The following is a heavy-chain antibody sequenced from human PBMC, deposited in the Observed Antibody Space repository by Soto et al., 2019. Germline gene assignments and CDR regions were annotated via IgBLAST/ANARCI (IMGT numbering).Heavy chain of an antibody. Sequence: QVQMVQSGAEVKKPGASVKVSCKASGPTFTGHHMHWVRQAPGQGLEWMGLIDLDIGDTKYAQKFQGRVTSTSDTSITTAYMELRGLKSDDTAVYYCALEPTGTAGFDYWGQGTLVTVSS. CDR1: GPTFTGHH. CDR3: ALEPTGTAGFDY. D-gene: IGHD2-21*02. CDR2: IDLDIGDT. V-gene: IGHV1-2*02. J-gene: IGHJ4*02.